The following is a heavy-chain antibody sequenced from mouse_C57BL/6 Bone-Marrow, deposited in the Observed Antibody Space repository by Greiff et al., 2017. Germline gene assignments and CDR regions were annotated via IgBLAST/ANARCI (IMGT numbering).Heavy chain of an antibody. Sequence: EVQLQQSGAELVRPGASVKFSCTASGFNINDSYIHWVKQRPEQGLEWIGRIDPGVGDTEYAWKFQGKATLTSDTSSNTAYLHLSSLTSEDTAVYDCSSFDGNYFDFGGQGTPLTVAS. CDR3: SSFDGNYFDF. CDR1: GFNINDSY. J-gene: IGHJ2*01. D-gene: IGHD2-3*01. V-gene: IGHV14-4*01. CDR2: IDPGVGDT.